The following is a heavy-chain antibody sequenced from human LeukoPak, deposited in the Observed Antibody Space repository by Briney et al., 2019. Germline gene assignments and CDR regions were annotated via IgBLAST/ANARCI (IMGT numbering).Heavy chain of an antibody. CDR3: ARAVVVITPRTTKIKRYHFDY. D-gene: IGHD3-22*01. V-gene: IGHV1-8*03. Sequence: ASVKVSCKASGYTFTNYDINWVRQATGQGLEWMGWMNPNSGNTGYAQKFQGRVTITGNTSITTAYLELSSLRSEDTAVYYCARAVVVITPRTTKIKRYHFDYWGQGTLVTVSS. J-gene: IGHJ4*02. CDR1: GYTFTNYD. CDR2: MNPNSGNT.